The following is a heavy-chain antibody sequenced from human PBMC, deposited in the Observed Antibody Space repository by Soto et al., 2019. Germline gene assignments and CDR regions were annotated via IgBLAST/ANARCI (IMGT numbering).Heavy chain of an antibody. D-gene: IGHD3-10*01. CDR3: AKDQSFGEFNDY. J-gene: IGHJ4*02. V-gene: IGHV3-23*01. Sequence: EVQLLESGGGLVQPGGSLRLSCAASGFTFSSYAMSWVRQAPGKGLEWVSAISGSGGSTYYADSVKGRFTISRDNSENTLYLQMNSLRAEDTAVYYCAKDQSFGEFNDYWGQGTLVTVSS. CDR1: GFTFSSYA. CDR2: ISGSGGST.